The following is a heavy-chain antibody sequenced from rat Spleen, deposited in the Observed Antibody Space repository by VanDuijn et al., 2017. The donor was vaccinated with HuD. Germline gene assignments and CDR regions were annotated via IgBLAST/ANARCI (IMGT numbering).Heavy chain of an antibody. Sequence: QVQLKESGPGLVQPSQTLSLTCTVSGFSLTSYHVHWVRQPPGKGLEWLGVMWAARGATEYNSSLKSRLTITRDTSKSQVFLKLNSLQTTDTATYFCARGWDDYYFDFWGQGVMVTVSS. CDR3: ARGWDDYYFDF. D-gene: IGHD4-6*01. V-gene: IGHV2-30*01. J-gene: IGHJ2*01. CDR2: MWAARGAT. CDR1: GFSLTSYH.